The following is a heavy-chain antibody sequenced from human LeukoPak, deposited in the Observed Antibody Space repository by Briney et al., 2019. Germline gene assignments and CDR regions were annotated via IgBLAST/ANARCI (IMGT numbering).Heavy chain of an antibody. CDR2: INHSGST. CDR1: GGSFSGYY. J-gene: IGHJ4*02. D-gene: IGHD2-15*01. CDR3: ARRPTGYCSGGSCRWRYFDY. V-gene: IGHV4-34*01. Sequence: SETLSLTCAVYGGSFSGYYWSWIRQPQGKGLEWIGEINHSGSTNYNPSLKSRVTISVDTSKNQFSLKLSSVTAADTAVYYCARRPTGYCSGGSCRWRYFDYWGQGTLVTVSS.